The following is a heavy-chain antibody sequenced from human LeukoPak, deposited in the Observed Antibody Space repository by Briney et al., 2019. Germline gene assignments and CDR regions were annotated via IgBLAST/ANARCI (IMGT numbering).Heavy chain of an antibody. V-gene: IGHV3-30*18. Sequence: GRSLRLSCAASGFTFSSYGMHWVRQAPGKGLEWVAVISYDGSNKYYADSVKGRFTISRDNSKNTLYLQMNSLRAEDTAVYYCAKDLDGYNPPVDYWGQGTLVTVSS. D-gene: IGHD5-24*01. CDR1: GFTFSSYG. CDR3: AKDLDGYNPPVDY. CDR2: ISYDGSNK. J-gene: IGHJ4*02.